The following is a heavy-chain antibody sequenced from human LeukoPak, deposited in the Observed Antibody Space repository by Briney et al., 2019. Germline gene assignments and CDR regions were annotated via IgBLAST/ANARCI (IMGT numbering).Heavy chain of an antibody. CDR3: AKDYGYYSSYYYGMDV. V-gene: IGHV3-30*18. J-gene: IGHJ6*02. CDR2: VSYDGRNK. CDR1: GFTFSSYV. Sequence: GGSLRLSCAASGFTFSSYVMSWVRQAPGKGLEWVAVVSYDGRNKYYADSVKGRFTISRDNSKNTLYMQMNSLRAEDTAVYYCAKDYGYYSSYYYGMDVWGQGTTVTVSS. D-gene: IGHD4-11*01.